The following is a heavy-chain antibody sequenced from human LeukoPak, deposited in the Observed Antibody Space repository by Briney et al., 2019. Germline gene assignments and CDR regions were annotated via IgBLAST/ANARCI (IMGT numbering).Heavy chain of an antibody. V-gene: IGHV4-59*01. CDR3: ARVGYSSGWYYFDY. D-gene: IGHD6-19*01. J-gene: IGHJ4*02. CDR1: GGSISSYY. Sequence: SETLSLTCTVSGGSISSYYWSWIRQPPGKGLEWIGYIYYSGSTNYNPSLKSRVTISVDTSKNQFSLKLSSVTAADTAVYYCARVGYSSGWYYFDYWGQGTLVTVSS. CDR2: IYYSGST.